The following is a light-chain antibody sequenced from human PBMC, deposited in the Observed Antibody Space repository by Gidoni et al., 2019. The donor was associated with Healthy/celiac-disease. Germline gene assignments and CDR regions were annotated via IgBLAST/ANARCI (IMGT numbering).Light chain of an antibody. Sequence: ELALTQSPATLSLSPGERATLSCRASQSVSSYLAWYQQKPGQAPRLLIYDASNSATGIPARFSGSGSGTDFTLTISSLEPEDFAVYYCQQRSNWPPITFGPGTKVDIK. CDR2: DAS. V-gene: IGKV3-11*01. CDR1: QSVSSY. CDR3: QQRSNWPPIT. J-gene: IGKJ3*01.